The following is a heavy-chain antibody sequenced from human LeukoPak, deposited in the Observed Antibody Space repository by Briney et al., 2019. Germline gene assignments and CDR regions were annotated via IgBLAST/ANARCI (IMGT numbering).Heavy chain of an antibody. D-gene: IGHD5-24*01. CDR3: ARATPGGLHGYSFDY. Sequence: ASVKVSCKASGYTFKNYDINWIRQATGQGLEWMGWMNPNSGNTGFAQKFQDRVSMTRDTSINTAYMELTSLRSGDTAVYYCARATPGGLHGYSFDYWGQGTVVTVYS. V-gene: IGHV1-8*02. CDR2: MNPNSGNT. CDR1: GYTFKNYD. J-gene: IGHJ4*02.